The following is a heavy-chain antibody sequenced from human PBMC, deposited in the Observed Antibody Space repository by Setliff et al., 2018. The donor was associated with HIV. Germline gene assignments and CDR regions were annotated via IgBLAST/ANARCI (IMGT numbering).Heavy chain of an antibody. Sequence: GESLKISCAASGSTFSTYAMSWFRQAPGKGLECVSSISVSGGRTNHADSVQGRFTISRDNSKNTLYVQMNSLRDEDTAVYYCARADYGDFVEYWGRGTLVTVS. D-gene: IGHD4-17*01. J-gene: IGHJ4*02. CDR1: GSTFSTYA. V-gene: IGHV3-23*01. CDR2: ISVSGGRT. CDR3: ARADYGDFVEY.